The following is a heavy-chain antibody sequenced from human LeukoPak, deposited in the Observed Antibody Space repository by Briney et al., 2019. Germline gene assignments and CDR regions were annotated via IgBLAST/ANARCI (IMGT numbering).Heavy chain of an antibody. D-gene: IGHD6-19*01. J-gene: IGHJ4*02. CDR2: IYYSRTT. CDR3: ARHVAVAAKYDY. V-gene: IGHV4-39*01. CDR1: GGSISSGSHH. Sequence: SETLSLTCTVSGGSISSGSHHWGWFRQSPGKGLEWIGSIYYSRTTYYNPSLNSRVTISVVTSKNQFSLQLNSVTAADTAVYYCARHVAVAAKYDYWGQGILVTVSS.